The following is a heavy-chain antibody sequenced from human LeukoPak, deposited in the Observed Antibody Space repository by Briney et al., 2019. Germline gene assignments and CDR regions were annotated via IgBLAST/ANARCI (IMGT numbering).Heavy chain of an antibody. Sequence: GGSLRLSCAASGFTFDDYAMHWVRKAPGKGLEWDSLISGDGGSTYYADSVKGRFTISRDNSKNSLYLQMNSLRTEDTALYYCAKDKYCSCTSCHPNWFDPWGQRTLVTVSS. CDR2: ISGDGGST. CDR3: AKDKYCSCTSCHPNWFDP. J-gene: IGHJ5*02. D-gene: IGHD2-2*01. CDR1: GFTFDDYA. V-gene: IGHV3-43*02.